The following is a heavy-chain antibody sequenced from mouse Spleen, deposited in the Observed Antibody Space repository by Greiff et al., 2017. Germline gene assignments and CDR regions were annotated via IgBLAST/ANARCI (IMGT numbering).Heavy chain of an antibody. Sequence: EVKLMESGGGLVKPGGSLKLSCAASGFTFSSYAMSWVRQTPEKRLEWVATISSGGSYTYYPDSVKGRFTISRDNAKNTLYLQMSSLRSEDTAMYYCARRGDYGWFAYWGQGTLVTVSA. CDR3: ARRGDYGWFAY. CDR2: ISSGGSYT. J-gene: IGHJ3*01. V-gene: IGHV5-9-1*01. CDR1: GFTFSSYA. D-gene: IGHD2-4*01.